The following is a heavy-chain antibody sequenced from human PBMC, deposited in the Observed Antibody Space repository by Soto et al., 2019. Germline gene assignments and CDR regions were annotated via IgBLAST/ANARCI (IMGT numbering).Heavy chain of an antibody. J-gene: IGHJ6*02. Sequence: GGSLRLSCAASGFTFSSYSMNWVRQAPGKGLEWVSSISSSSSYIYYADSVKGRFTISRDNAKNSLYLQMNSLRAEDTAVYYCARDLPKQIRYYYYGMDVWAQGTTVTVSS. CDR3: ARDLPKQIRYYYYGMDV. CDR2: ISSSSSYI. V-gene: IGHV3-21*01. CDR1: GFTFSSYS. D-gene: IGHD3-10*01.